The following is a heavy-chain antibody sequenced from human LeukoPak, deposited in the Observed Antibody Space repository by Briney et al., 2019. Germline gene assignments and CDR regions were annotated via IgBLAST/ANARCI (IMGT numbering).Heavy chain of an antibody. CDR3: ARGRRGPSDAFDI. CDR1: GDSITGYY. J-gene: IGHJ3*02. Sequence: SETLSLTCTVSGDSITGYYWTWVRQPPGKGLEWIGYTYYSGSTNYNTSLKSRVTISVDTSRNQFSLKLSSVTAADTAVYYCARGRRGPSDAFDIWGQGTMVTVSS. V-gene: IGHV4-59*01. CDR2: TYYSGST.